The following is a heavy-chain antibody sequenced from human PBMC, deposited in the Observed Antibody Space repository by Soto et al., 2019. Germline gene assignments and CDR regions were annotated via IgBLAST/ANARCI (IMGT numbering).Heavy chain of an antibody. CDR1: GGTFSSYT. CDR2: MNPNSGNT. V-gene: IGHV1-8*02. J-gene: IGHJ4*02. D-gene: IGHD2-2*01. Sequence: XSVKVSFNASGGTFSSYTISLVRQAPGQGLEWMGWMNPNSGNTGYAQKFQGRATMTRNTSISTAYMELSSLRSEDTAVYYCARVLPQLEIDYWGQGTLVTV. CDR3: ARVLPQLEIDY.